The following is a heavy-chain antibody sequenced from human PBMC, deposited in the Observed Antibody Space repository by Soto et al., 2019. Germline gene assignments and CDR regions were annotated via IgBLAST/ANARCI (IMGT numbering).Heavy chain of an antibody. J-gene: IGHJ5*02. D-gene: IGHD2-15*01. CDR3: AREFCSGGNCYTYYFDP. CDR1: GLTFNRYW. CDR2: INTDGSNT. Sequence: PGGSLRLSCAASGLTFNRYWMHWVRHAPGKGLVWVSHINTDGSNTNYADSVKGRFTIARDNAKSTLLLQMNSRRDEDTAVYYGAREFCSGGNCYTYYFDPWGQGIPVTVSS. V-gene: IGHV3-74*01.